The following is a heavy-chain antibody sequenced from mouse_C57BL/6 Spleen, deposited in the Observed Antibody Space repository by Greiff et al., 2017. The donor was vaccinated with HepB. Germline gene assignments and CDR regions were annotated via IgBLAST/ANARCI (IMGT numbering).Heavy chain of an antibody. CDR3: ARGGEYDYDEGVDY. D-gene: IGHD2-4*01. J-gene: IGHJ2*01. V-gene: IGHV5-17*01. CDR1: GFTFSDYG. Sequence: EVQVVESGGGLVKPGGSLKLSCAASGFTFSDYGMHWVRQAPEKGLEWVAYISSGSSTIYYADTVKGRFTISRDNAKNTLFLQMTSLRSEDTAMYYCARGGEYDYDEGVDYWGQGTTLTVSS. CDR2: ISSGSSTI.